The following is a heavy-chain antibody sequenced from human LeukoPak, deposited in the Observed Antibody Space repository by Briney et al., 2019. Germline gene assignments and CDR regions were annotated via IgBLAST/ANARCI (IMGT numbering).Heavy chain of an antibody. CDR1: GGSISSYY. J-gene: IGHJ6*03. Sequence: PSETLSLTCTVSGGSISSYYWSWIRHPAGKGLEWIGRIYTSGSTNYNPSLKSRVTISVDKSKNQFSLKLSSVTAADTAVYYCARDYVTTEYYYMDVWGKGTTVTVSS. CDR3: ARDYVTTEYYYMDV. D-gene: IGHD4-11*01. V-gene: IGHV4-4*07. CDR2: IYTSGST.